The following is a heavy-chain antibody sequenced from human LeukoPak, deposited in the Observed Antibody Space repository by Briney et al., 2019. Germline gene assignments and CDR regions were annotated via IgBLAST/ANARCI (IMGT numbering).Heavy chain of an antibody. J-gene: IGHJ5*02. CDR3: ARVGEQQLGYNWFDP. D-gene: IGHD6-13*01. CDR2: INPSGGST. V-gene: IGHV1-46*03. CDR1: GYTFTSYY. Sequence: GASVKVSCKASGYTFTSYYMHWVRQAPGQGLEWMGIINPSGGSTSYAQKFQGRVTTTRDTSTSTVYMELSSLRSEDTAVYYCARVGEQQLGYNWFDPWGQGTLVTVSS.